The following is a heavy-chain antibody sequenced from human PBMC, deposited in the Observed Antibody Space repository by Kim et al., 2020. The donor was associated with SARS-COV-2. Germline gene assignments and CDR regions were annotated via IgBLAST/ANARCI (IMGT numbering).Heavy chain of an antibody. D-gene: IGHD6-13*01. CDR3: TTTPKYSSSWNFDY. J-gene: IGHJ4*02. Sequence: GGSLRLSCTASGFTFTNAWMSWVRQAPGKGLEWVGRIKSKTGGGKTDYAAHVKGSFPISRADSKNTLHLQMKSLKTEDTAVYYCTTTPKYSSSWNFDYWGQGTLVTVSS. CDR2: IKSKTGGGKT. CDR1: GFTFTNAW. V-gene: IGHV3-15*01.